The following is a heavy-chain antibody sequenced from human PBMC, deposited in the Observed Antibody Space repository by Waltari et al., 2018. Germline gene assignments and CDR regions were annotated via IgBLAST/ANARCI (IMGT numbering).Heavy chain of an antibody. CDR1: GVPFSGYY. D-gene: IGHD2-15*01. CDR3: VRLEDCTGPGGNCYSADSFAMDV. CDR2: INHNGNI. V-gene: IGHV4-34*02. Sequence: QVQLQQWGAGQLQPSETLSLTCAVYGVPFSGYYWGWIPTPPGKGLEWIGEINHNGNINRNPSLRSRLTMLIDTSKSQFALKLNSVTAADTGVYYCVRLEDCTGPGGNCYSADSFAMDVWGQGTMVTVSS. J-gene: IGHJ6*02.